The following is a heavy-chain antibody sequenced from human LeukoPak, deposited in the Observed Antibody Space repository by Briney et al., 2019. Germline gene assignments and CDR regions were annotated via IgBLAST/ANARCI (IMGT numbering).Heavy chain of an antibody. D-gene: IGHD6-19*01. Sequence: PGGSLRLSCAASGFTVRSNYMSWVRQAPGTGLEWVSVSYSGGSTYYADSVKGRFTLSRDNSKNTVYLQMNSLRAEDTAVYYCARSDSEQWLISGAFDIWGQGTMVTVSS. V-gene: IGHV3-53*01. CDR1: GFTVRSNY. J-gene: IGHJ3*02. CDR2: SYSGGST. CDR3: ARSDSEQWLISGAFDI.